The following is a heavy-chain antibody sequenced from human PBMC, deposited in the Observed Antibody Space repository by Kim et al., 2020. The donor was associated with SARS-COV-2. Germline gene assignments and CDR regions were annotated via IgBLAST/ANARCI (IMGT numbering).Heavy chain of an antibody. CDR3: AGAAGMTIFGVVSIDYYMDV. V-gene: IGHV7-4-1*02. CDR2: INTNTGNP. CDR1: GYTFTSYA. J-gene: IGHJ6*03. Sequence: ASVKVSCKASGYTFTSYAMNWVRQAPGQGLEWMGWINTNTGNPTYAQGFTGRFVFSLDTSVSTAYLQISSLKAEDTAVYYCAGAAGMTIFGVVSIDYYMDVWGKGTTVTVSS. D-gene: IGHD3-3*01.